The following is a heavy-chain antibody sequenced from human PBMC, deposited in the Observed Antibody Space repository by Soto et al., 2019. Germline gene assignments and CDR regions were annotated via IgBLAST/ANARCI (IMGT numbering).Heavy chain of an antibody. D-gene: IGHD2-8*01. J-gene: IGHJ4*02. CDR3: AHLPYNGVSRPFDF. Sequence: SGPTLVNPTQTLTLTCTFSGFSLTTTGVGVAWIRQPPGKALEWLALIYWDDGKRYSPSPSLKNRLTITKDTSKNQVVLTMANMDPMYTSTYFCAHLPYNGVSRPFDFWVQGSLVTVSS. CDR2: IYWDDGK. V-gene: IGHV2-5*02. CDR1: GFSLTTTGVG.